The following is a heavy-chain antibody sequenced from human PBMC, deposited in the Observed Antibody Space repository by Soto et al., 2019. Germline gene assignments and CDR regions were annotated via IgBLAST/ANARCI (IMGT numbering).Heavy chain of an antibody. Sequence: SETLSLTCTVSGGSISSYYWSWIRQPPGKGLEWIGYIYYSGSTNYNPSLKSRVTISVDTSKNQFSLKLSSVTAADTAVYYCASSSGDDFDYWGQGTLVTVSS. CDR3: ASSSGDDFDY. CDR1: GGSISSYY. J-gene: IGHJ4*02. CDR2: IYYSGST. V-gene: IGHV4-59*01. D-gene: IGHD6-6*01.